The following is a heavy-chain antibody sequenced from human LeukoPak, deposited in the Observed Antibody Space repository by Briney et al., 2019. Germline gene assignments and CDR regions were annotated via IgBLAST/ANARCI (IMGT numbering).Heavy chain of an antibody. CDR1: GYSFTDYW. CDR3: ARTRSGGYYNPYYFDY. V-gene: IGHV5-10-1*01. D-gene: IGHD3-10*01. CDR2: IDPSDSYT. J-gene: IGHJ4*02. Sequence: GESLKISCKGSGYSFTDYWISWVRQMPGKGLEWMGRIDPSDSYTNYSPSFRGHVTISSDMSISTAYLQWSSLKASDTVIYYCARTRSGGYYNPYYFDYWGQGSLVTVSS.